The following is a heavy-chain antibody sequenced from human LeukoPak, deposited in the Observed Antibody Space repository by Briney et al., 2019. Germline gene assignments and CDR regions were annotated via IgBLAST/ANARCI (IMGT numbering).Heavy chain of an antibody. D-gene: IGHD2-15*01. J-gene: IGHJ4*02. Sequence: PGGSLRLSCKTSGFSFGEYALSWVRQAPGKGLEWVSTITGSGGNTYYADSVKGRFTISRDNSKNTLYLQMNSLRAEDTAVYYCARKYCSGGSCYFDYWGQGTLVTVSS. CDR2: ITGSGGNT. CDR3: ARKYCSGGSCYFDY. CDR1: GFSFGEYA. V-gene: IGHV3-23*01.